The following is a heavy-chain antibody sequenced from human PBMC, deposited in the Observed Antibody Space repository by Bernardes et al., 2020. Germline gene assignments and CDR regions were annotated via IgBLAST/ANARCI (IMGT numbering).Heavy chain of an antibody. J-gene: IGHJ4*02. D-gene: IGHD2-15*01. V-gene: IGHV4-39*01. CDR3: ARLTRSALTLTGIDY. CDR1: GGSISSSSYY. CDR2: IYYSGST. Sequence: SETLSLTCTVSGGSISSSSYYWGWIRQPPGKGLEWIGSIYYSGSTYYNPSLKSRVTISVDTPKNQFSLKLSSVTAADTAVYYCARLTRSALTLTGIDYWGQGTLVTVSS.